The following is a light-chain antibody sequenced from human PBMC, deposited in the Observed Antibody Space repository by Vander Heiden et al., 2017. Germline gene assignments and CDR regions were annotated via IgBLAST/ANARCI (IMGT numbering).Light chain of an antibody. CDR1: QDINTY. Sequence: DIQMTQSPSSLSASVGDRVTITCRSSQDINTYLNWYQQKPGKAPQLLIYYASDLQNGVPPGFSGSGSGTDFTLTISRLQPEDFATYYCHRSLNTAWTFGQGTKVEMK. CDR2: YAS. V-gene: IGKV1-39*01. J-gene: IGKJ1*01. CDR3: HRSLNTAWT.